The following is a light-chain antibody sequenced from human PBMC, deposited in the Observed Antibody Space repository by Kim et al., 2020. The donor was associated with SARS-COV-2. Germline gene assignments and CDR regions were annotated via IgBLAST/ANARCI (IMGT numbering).Light chain of an antibody. CDR2: EDH. CDR1: SGSIVSDF. V-gene: IGLV6-57*01. J-gene: IGLJ3*02. Sequence: NFMLTQSHSVSASPGKTVIISCTRSSGSIVSDFVQWFQQRPGSSPTTVIYEDHKRPSGVPDRFSASVDSSSNSASLTISGLRAEDEADYYCQSYDDNIWVFDGGTQLTVL. CDR3: QSYDDNIWV.